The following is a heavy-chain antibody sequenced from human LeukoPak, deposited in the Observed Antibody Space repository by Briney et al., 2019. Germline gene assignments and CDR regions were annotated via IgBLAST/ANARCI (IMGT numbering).Heavy chain of an antibody. J-gene: IGHJ3*02. Sequence: GGSLRLSCAASGFTFSSHGMHWVRQAPGKGLEWVAVIWYDGSNKFYADSVRGRLTISRDNSKNTLYVQMNSLRAEDTAVYYCARGRGSGWYDAFDIWGQGTMVTVSS. CDR3: ARGRGSGWYDAFDI. CDR2: IWYDGSNK. V-gene: IGHV3-33*01. D-gene: IGHD6-19*01. CDR1: GFTFSSHG.